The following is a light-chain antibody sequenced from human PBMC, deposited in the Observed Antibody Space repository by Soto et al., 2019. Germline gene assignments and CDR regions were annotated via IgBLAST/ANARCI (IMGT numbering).Light chain of an antibody. CDR1: QRVRST. Sequence: EIVLTQSPATLSLSSGERATLCLRSSQRVRSTLARYQQKLGQAPRLLIYGASTRATGIPARFSGSGSGTEFTLTISSLQSEDFAVYYCQQYTNWPPITFGQGTRLEIK. CDR3: QQYTNWPPIT. V-gene: IGKV3-15*01. J-gene: IGKJ5*01. CDR2: GAS.